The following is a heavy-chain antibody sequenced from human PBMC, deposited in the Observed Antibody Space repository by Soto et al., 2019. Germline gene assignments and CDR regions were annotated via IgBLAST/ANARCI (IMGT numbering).Heavy chain of an antibody. CDR1: GFTFSNYG. D-gene: IGHD6-19*01. Sequence: TGGSLRLSCAASGFTFSNYGMHWVRQAPGKGLEWVAVISYDGSNKYYADSVKGRFTISRDNSKNTLYLQMNSLRAEDTAVYYCAKDFTSSGPGYWGQGTLVTVSS. V-gene: IGHV3-30*18. CDR3: AKDFTSSGPGY. CDR2: ISYDGSNK. J-gene: IGHJ4*02.